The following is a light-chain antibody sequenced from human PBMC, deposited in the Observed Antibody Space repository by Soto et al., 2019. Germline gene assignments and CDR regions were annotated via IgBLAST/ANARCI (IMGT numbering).Light chain of an antibody. V-gene: IGKV1-13*02. Sequence: IQMTQSHSTLSASVGDRVTITCRASQGISSALAWYQQKPGKAPKLLIYHASNLQSGVPSRFSGSGSGTEFTLTISSLQPDDFATYYCQQYNSYSFGQGTKVDIK. J-gene: IGKJ1*01. CDR3: QQYNSYS. CDR2: HAS. CDR1: QGISSA.